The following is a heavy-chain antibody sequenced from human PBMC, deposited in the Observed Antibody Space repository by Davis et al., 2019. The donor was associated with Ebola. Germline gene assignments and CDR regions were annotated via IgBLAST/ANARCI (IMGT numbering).Heavy chain of an antibody. CDR1: GGSISSYY. CDR2: IHYSGIT. CDR3: ARVCDYYGSGSYFVEVGFDY. Sequence: SETLSLTCTVSGGSISSYYWSWIRQSPGKGLEWIGYIHYSGITNYNPSLKSRVTISVDTSKNQFSLKLRSVTAADTAMYYCARVCDYYGSGSYFVEVGFDYWGQGTLVTVSS. J-gene: IGHJ4*02. V-gene: IGHV4-59*08. D-gene: IGHD3-10*01.